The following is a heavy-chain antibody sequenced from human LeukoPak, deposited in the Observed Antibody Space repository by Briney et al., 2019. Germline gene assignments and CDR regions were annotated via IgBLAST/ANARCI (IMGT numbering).Heavy chain of an antibody. CDR1: GGSISSSSYY. D-gene: IGHD4-17*01. J-gene: IGHJ5*02. CDR3: ARHHRSGPTTVTTPRFDP. CDR2: IYYSGNT. Sequence: SETLSLTCTVSGGSISSSSYYWGWIRQPPAKGLEWIGSIYYSGNTYYNPSLKSRVTISVDTSKNQFSLKLSSVTAADTAVYYCARHHRSGPTTVTTPRFDPWGQGTLVTASS. V-gene: IGHV4-39*07.